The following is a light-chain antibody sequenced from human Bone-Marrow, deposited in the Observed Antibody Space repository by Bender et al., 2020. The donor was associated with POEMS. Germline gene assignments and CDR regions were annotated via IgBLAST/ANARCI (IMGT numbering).Light chain of an antibody. Sequence: QSVLTQPPSVSGAPGQRVTISCTGSSSNTGSGYDINWYQHLPGTAPKLLIYGYNNRPSGVPDRFSASKSGTSASLAITGLQAEDEADYYCQSYDSRLSGSVFGGGTKLTVL. CDR2: GYN. CDR1: SSNTGSGYD. J-gene: IGLJ2*01. CDR3: QSYDSRLSGSV. V-gene: IGLV1-40*01.